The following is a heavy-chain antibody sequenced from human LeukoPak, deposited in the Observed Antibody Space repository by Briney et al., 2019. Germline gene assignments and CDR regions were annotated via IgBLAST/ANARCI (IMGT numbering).Heavy chain of an antibody. CDR2: ISTYNGNT. J-gene: IGHJ4*02. CDR3: AREGIRIAAAGTIDY. V-gene: IGHV1-18*01. CDR1: GYTFSNYA. D-gene: IGHD6-13*01. Sequence: GASVKVSCKASGYTFSNYAINWVRQAPGQGLEWMGWISTYNGNTNYAQKLQDRVTMTTDTSTSTAYMELRSLRSDDTAVYYCAREGIRIAAAGTIDYWGQGTLVTVSS.